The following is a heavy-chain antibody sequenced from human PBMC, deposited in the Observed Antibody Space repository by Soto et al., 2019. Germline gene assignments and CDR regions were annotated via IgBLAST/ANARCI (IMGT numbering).Heavy chain of an antibody. CDR1: GFTFSSYA. CDR2: XSXXGXXX. Sequence: GGSMRISCAASGFTFSSYAMSWVRQAPGXGLEXVSXXSXXGXXXXXAXXVKGRFTISKDNSKNTLYLQMNSLSAEDTAVYCCAKALGPRTRYFDYWGQGTLVTVSS. V-gene: IGHV3-23*01. J-gene: IGHJ4*02. CDR3: AKALGPRTRYFDY.